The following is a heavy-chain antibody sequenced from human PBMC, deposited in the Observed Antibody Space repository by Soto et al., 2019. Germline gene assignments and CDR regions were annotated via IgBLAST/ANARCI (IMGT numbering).Heavy chain of an antibody. CDR3: AGAEVFGATGN. D-gene: IGHD1-1*01. CDR2: MNPNSGNT. Sequence: QVQLVQSGAEVKKPGASVKVSCKASGYTFTSYAINWVRQATGQGLEWMGWMNPNSGNTVYAQKFQGRVTKTRNTSISTANMELSSLTSEDTAMYYCAGAEVFGATGNWGQGALVSVSS. J-gene: IGHJ4*02. V-gene: IGHV1-8*01. CDR1: GYTFTSYA.